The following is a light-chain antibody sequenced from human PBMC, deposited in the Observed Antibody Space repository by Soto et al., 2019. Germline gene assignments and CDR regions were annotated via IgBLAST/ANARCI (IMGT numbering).Light chain of an antibody. V-gene: IGKV3-20*01. CDR3: QEYGSSPRT. Sequence: IMLTQSPGTLSLFPGERATLSCRASQSISNNYLGWFQQKPGQAPRLLIYGISSRATGIPDRFSGSGSGTDFTLTISRLEPEDFAVYYCQEYGSSPRTFGQGTKVEIK. CDR2: GIS. CDR1: QSISNNY. J-gene: IGKJ1*01.